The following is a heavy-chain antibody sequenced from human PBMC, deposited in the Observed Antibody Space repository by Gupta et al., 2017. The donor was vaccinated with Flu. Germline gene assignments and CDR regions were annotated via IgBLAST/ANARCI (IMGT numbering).Heavy chain of an antibody. CDR2: ISSSGSTI. J-gene: IGHJ4*02. Sequence: EVQLVESGGGLVQPGGSLRLSCAASGFTFSSYEMNWVRQAPGKGLEWVSYISSSGSTIYYADSVKGRFTISRDNAKNSLYLQMNSLRAEDTAVYYCARTGADLYCSSTSCYGTFDYWGQGTLVTVSS. CDR1: GFTFSSYE. CDR3: ARTGADLYCSSTSCYGTFDY. D-gene: IGHD2-2*01. V-gene: IGHV3-48*03.